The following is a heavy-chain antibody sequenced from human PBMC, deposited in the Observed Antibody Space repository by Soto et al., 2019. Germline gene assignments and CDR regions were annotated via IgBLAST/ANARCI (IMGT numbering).Heavy chain of an antibody. CDR1: GYSFTSYW. J-gene: IGHJ6*02. CDR3: ARPQYCSGGSCYSYSGMDV. V-gene: IGHV5-51*01. Sequence: GESLKISCKGSGYSFTSYWIGWVRQMPGKGLEWMGIIYPGDSDTRYSPSFQGQVTISADKSISTAYLQWSSLKASDTAMYYCARPQYCSGGSCYSYSGMDVWGQGTTVTVSS. CDR2: IYPGDSDT. D-gene: IGHD2-15*01.